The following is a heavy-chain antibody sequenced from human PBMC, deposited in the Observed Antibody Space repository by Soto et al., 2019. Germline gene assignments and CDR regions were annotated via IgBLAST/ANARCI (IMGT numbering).Heavy chain of an antibody. CDR3: ASMYSSSWYRGFDY. Sequence: SETLSLTCAVYGGSFSGYYWSWIRQPQGKGLEWIGEINHSGSTNYNPSLKSRVTISVDTSKNQFSLKLSSVTAADTAVYYCASMYSSSWYRGFDYWGQGTPVTVSS. D-gene: IGHD6-13*01. CDR2: INHSGST. CDR1: GGSFSGYY. J-gene: IGHJ4*02. V-gene: IGHV4-34*01.